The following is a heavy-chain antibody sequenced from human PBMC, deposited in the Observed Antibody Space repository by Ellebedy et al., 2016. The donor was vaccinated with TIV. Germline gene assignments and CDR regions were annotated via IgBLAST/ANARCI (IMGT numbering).Heavy chain of an antibody. CDR3: ARISRAAAYYYYGMDV. D-gene: IGHD6-13*01. CDR2: INPNSGGT. J-gene: IGHJ6*02. CDR1: GYTFTGYY. V-gene: IGHV1-2*02. Sequence: ASVKVSCKASGYTFTGYYMHWVRQAPGQGLEWMGWINPNSGGTNYAQKFQGRVTMTRDTSISTAYMELSRLRSDDTAVYYCARISRAAAYYYYGMDVWGQGTTVTVSS.